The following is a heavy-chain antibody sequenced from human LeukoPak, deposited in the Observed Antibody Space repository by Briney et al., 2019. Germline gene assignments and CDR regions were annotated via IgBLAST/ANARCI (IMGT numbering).Heavy chain of an antibody. CDR1: GFTFSSYG. J-gene: IGHJ4*02. D-gene: IGHD3-22*01. V-gene: IGHV3-33*01. Sequence: GGSLRLSCAASGFTFSSYGMHWVRQAPGKGLEWAAVIWYDGSNKYYADSVKGRFTISRDNSKNTLYLQMNSLRAEDTAVYYCAREGMVLHYDSSGYPGYWGQGTLVTVSS. CDR2: IWYDGSNK. CDR3: AREGMVLHYDSSGYPGY.